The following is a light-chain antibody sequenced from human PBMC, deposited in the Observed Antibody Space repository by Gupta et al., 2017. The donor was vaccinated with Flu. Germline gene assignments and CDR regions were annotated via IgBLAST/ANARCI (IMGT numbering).Light chain of an antibody. Sequence: PSTLSASVGGRVTITCRARQSISSWLAWYQLKPGKAPKLLIYMSSSLHSGVPSRFSGSGSGTEFTLSVSSLQPEDFATYFCQQDSSYPITFGQGTRLE. J-gene: IGKJ5*01. CDR3: QQDSSYPIT. CDR2: MSS. V-gene: IGKV1-5*03. CDR1: QSISSW.